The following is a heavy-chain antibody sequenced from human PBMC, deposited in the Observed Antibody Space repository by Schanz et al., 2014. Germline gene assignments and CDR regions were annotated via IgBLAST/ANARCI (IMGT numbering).Heavy chain of an antibody. D-gene: IGHD3-3*01. Sequence: QLQLQESGPGLVKPSETLSLTCSVSGASISSTTYYWGWVRQPPGKGLEWIGNIYYSGNTYYNPSREIRFTVSIDPPRTHFPRPLTLVPAADTAVYYCARHHDFWSGPDGRYLDLWGQGTLVTVSS. CDR2: IYYSGNT. CDR1: GASISSTTYY. CDR3: ARHHDFWSGPDGRYLDL. J-gene: IGHJ4*02. V-gene: IGHV4-39*01.